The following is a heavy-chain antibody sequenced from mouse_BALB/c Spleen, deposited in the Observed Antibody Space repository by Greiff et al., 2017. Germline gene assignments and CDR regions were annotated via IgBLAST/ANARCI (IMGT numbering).Heavy chain of an antibody. D-gene: IGHD1-2*01. Sequence: VQLQQSGAELARPGASVKLSCKASGYTFTSYWMQWVKQRPGQGLEWIGAIYPGDGDTRYTQKFKGKATLTADKSSSTAYMQLSSLASEDSAVYYCARKGDYGSFFAYWGQGTLVTVSA. J-gene: IGHJ3*01. V-gene: IGHV1-87*01. CDR3: ARKGDYGSFFAY. CDR2: IYPGDGDT. CDR1: GYTFTSYW.